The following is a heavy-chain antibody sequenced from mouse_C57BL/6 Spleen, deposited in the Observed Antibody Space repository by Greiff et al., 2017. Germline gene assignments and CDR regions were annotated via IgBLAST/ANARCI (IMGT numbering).Heavy chain of an antibody. CDR1: GFTFSDYG. Sequence: DVMLVESGGGLVKPGGSLKLSCAASGFTFSDYGMHWVRQAPEKGLEWVAYISSGSSTIYYADTVKGRFTFSRDNAENTLFLQMTSLRSEDTAMDYCARQTTVLATKYRYFDVWGTGTTVTVSS. J-gene: IGHJ1*03. D-gene: IGHD1-1*01. CDR2: ISSGSSTI. CDR3: ARQTTVLATKYRYFDV. V-gene: IGHV5-17*01.